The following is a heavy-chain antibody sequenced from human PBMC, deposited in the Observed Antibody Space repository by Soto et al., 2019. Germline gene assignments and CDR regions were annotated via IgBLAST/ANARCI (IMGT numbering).Heavy chain of an antibody. CDR3: ARAVLNSSGYYYYYYYYMDV. CDR2: IIPIFGTA. V-gene: IGHV1-69*13. Sequence: ASVKVSCKASGGTFSSYAISWVRQAPGQGLEWMGGIIPIFGTANYAQKFQGRVTITADESTSTAYMELSSLRSEDTAVYYCARAVLNSSGYYYYYYYYMDVWGKGTTVTVSS. J-gene: IGHJ6*03. CDR1: GGTFSSYA. D-gene: IGHD3-22*01.